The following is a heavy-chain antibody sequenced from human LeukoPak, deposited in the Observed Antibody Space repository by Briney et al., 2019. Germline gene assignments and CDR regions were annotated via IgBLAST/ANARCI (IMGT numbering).Heavy chain of an antibody. V-gene: IGHV3-7*01. Sequence: GGSLRLSCAASGFNFGSYWMTWVRQTPGKGLECVATMNGDGSQIYYVDSVKGRFTISRGNAKNSVYLQMNSLRDEDTAVYYCADPDVNWGQGTLVTVSA. J-gene: IGHJ1*01. D-gene: IGHD1-14*01. CDR2: MNGDGSQI. CDR1: GFNFGSYW. CDR3: ADPDVN.